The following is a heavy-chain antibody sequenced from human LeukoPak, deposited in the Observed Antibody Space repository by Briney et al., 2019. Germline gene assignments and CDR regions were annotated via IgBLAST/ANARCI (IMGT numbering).Heavy chain of an antibody. CDR3: ARHVAAGTVDY. Sequence: PGGSLRLSCAASGFTFSVYWMSWARQAPGKWLEWVGNINDVGSDKYYVDSVNGRSTFSRDNVKSLLYLQMNNLRAEDTAVYYCARHVAAGTVDYWGQGTLVTVSS. V-gene: IGHV3-7*01. D-gene: IGHD6-13*01. CDR1: GFTFSVYW. CDR2: INDVGSDK. J-gene: IGHJ4*02.